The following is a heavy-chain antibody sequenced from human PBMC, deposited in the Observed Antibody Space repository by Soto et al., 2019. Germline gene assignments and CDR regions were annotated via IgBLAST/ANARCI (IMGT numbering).Heavy chain of an antibody. CDR1: GDSIISSDFY. J-gene: IGHJ5*02. V-gene: IGHV4-39*01. CDR3: ARHSLALRKNNWFDP. CDR2: IFYLGSS. D-gene: IGHD3-3*02. Sequence: SEPLSLTCTVSGDSIISSDFYWGWVRQPPGKGLEWIGSIFYLGSSHYNPSLKSRVTMSVDTSKNQFSLRLRSVTAADTALYFCARHSLALRKNNWFDPWGQGIMVTVSS.